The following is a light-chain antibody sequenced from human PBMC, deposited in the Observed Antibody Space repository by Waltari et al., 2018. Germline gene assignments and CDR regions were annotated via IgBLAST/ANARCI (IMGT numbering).Light chain of an antibody. V-gene: IGLV3-1*01. CDR3: QSWDSRTVI. J-gene: IGLJ2*01. CDR1: KLGERY. Sequence: SYDLTQPPSVSVSPGQTATITCSAEKLGERYTDWYQQRPGQSPVLVIYKDRERPLNIPARFSGSNWGNTATLTISGTQAMDEADYYCQSWDSRTVIFGGGTKLTV. CDR2: KDR.